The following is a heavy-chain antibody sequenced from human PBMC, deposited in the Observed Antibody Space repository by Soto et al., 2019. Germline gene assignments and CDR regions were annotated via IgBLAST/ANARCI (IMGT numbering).Heavy chain of an antibody. J-gene: IGHJ4*02. CDR1: GYTFTGYY. CDR2: ISPHSGGP. Sequence: ASVKVSCKASGYTFTGYYIHWVRQAPGQGLEWMGSISPHSGGPNYAQRFQGRVTMTRDTSMTTVYMEMSGLTSDDTAVYYCAREEQTEANYCLDYWGQGTLVTVSS. V-gene: IGHV1-2*02. D-gene: IGHD3-10*01. CDR3: AREEQTEANYCLDY.